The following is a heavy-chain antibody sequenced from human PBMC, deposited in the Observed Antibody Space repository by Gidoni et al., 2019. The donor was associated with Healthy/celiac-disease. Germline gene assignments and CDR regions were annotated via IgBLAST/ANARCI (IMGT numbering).Heavy chain of an antibody. Sequence: QVQLVQSGAEVKKPGPSVKVSCKASGGTFSSYAISWVRQAPGQGLEWMGGIIPIFGTANYAQKFQGRVTITADESTSTAYMELSSLRSEDTAVYYCARGGEYGCSGGSCYPYYYYGMDVWGQGTTVTVSS. J-gene: IGHJ6*02. V-gene: IGHV1-69*01. CDR3: ARGGEYGCSGGSCYPYYYYGMDV. CDR2: IIPIFGTA. D-gene: IGHD2-15*01. CDR1: GGTFSSYA.